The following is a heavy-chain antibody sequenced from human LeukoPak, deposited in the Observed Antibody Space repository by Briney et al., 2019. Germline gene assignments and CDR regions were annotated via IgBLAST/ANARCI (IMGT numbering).Heavy chain of an antibody. CDR2: ISYSGST. J-gene: IGHJ3*02. V-gene: IGHV4-59*11. D-gene: IGHD4-17*01. CDR3: ARDPTTVTKGFDI. CDR1: GGSISNHY. Sequence: SETPSLTCTVSGGSISNHYWTWIRQPPGKGLEWIGYISYSGSTNYNPSLRSRVTISIDTSNNQISLRLSPVTAADTAVYYCARDPTTVTKGFDIWGLGTMVTVSP.